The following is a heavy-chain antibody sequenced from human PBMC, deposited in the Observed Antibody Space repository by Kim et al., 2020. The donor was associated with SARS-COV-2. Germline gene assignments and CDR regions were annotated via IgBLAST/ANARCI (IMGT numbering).Heavy chain of an antibody. D-gene: IGHD3-16*02. CDR2: ISYDGSNK. V-gene: IGHV3-33*05. CDR3: ADGHRGYTLDDAFDI. J-gene: IGHJ3*02. CDR1: GFTFSSHG. Sequence: GGSLRLSCAASGFTFSSHGMRWVRPAPGKGLEWVAVISYDGSNKYYADSVKGRFTIPRDNSKNTLYLQMNSLRAEDTAVYYCADGHRGYTLDDAFDIWGQGTMVTVSS.